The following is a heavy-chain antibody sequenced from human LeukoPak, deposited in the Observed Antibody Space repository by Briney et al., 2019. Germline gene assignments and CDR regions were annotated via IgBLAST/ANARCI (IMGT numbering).Heavy chain of an antibody. J-gene: IGHJ4*02. CDR1: GFTFSSYS. Sequence: PGGSLRLSCAAAGFTFSSYSMNWVRQAPGKGLEWVSSISSSSSYIYYADSVKGRFTISRDNAKNSLYLQMNSLRAEDTAVCYCARSVVVIRELDYWGQGTLVTVSS. CDR2: ISSSSSYI. CDR3: ARSVVVIRELDY. V-gene: IGHV3-21*01. D-gene: IGHD3-22*01.